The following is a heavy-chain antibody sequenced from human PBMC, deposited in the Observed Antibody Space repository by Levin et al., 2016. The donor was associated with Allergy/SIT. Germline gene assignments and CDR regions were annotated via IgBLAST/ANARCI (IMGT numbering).Heavy chain of an antibody. J-gene: IGHJ6*02. D-gene: IGHD2-15*01. V-gene: IGHV1-69*13. Sequence: SVKVSCKASGGTFSSYAISWVRQAPGQGLEWMGGIIPIFGTANYAQKFQGRVTITADESTSTAYMELSSLRSEDTAVYYCARDSDAYCNGGSCLGMDVWGQGTTVTVSS. CDR3: ARDSDAYCNGGSCLGMDV. CDR2: IIPIFGTA. CDR1: GGTFSSYA.